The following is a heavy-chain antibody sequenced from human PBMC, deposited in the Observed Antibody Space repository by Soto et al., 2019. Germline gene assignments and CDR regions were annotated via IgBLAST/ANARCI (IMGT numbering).Heavy chain of an antibody. Sequence: ASVKVSCKASGGTFSSYAISWVRQAPGQGLEWMGGIIPIFGTANYAQKFQGRVTITADESTSTAYMELSSLRSEDTAVYYCARDRPIGFGELLSYYYYGMDVWGQGTTVTVSS. CDR3: ARDRPIGFGELLSYYYYGMDV. V-gene: IGHV1-69*13. J-gene: IGHJ6*02. D-gene: IGHD3-10*01. CDR2: IIPIFGTA. CDR1: GGTFSSYA.